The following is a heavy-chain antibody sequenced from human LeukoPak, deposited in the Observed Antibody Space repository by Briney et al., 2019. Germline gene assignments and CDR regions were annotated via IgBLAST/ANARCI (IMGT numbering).Heavy chain of an antibody. CDR3: VKVGLHDYGDYRVDY. D-gene: IGHD4-17*01. V-gene: IGHV3-64D*06. CDR2: ISSNGGST. Sequence: GGSLRLSCSASGFTFSSYAMHWVRQAPGKGLEYVSAISSNGGSTYYADSVKGRFAISRDNSKNTLYLQMSSLRAEDTAVYYCVKVGLHDYGDYRVDYWGQGTLVTVSS. CDR1: GFTFSSYA. J-gene: IGHJ4*02.